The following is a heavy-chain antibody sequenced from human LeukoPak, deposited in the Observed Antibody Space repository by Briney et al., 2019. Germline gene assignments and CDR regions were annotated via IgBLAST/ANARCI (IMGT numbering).Heavy chain of an antibody. V-gene: IGHV1-46*01. J-gene: IGHJ3*02. CDR3: ARENVDTADDAFDI. CDR2: INPSGGST. D-gene: IGHD5-18*01. CDR1: GYTFTSYY. Sequence: ASVKVSCKASGYTFTSYYMHWVRQAPGQGLEWMGIINPSGGSTSYAQKFQGRVTITTDESTSTAYMELSSLRSEDTAVYYCARENVDTADDAFDIWGQGTMVTVSS.